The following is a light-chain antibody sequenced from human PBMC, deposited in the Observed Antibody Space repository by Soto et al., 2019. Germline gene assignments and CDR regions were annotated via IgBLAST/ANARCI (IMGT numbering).Light chain of an antibody. J-gene: IGLJ1*01. V-gene: IGLV2-18*02. CDR1: SSDVDSYNR. Sequence: QSALTQPRSVSGSPGQSVTISCTGISSDVDSYNRVSWYQQPPGTAPKLMIYEVSNRPSGVPDRFSGSKSGNTASLTISGLQAEDEADYHCCSYAGSHTWVFGTGTKLTVL. CDR3: CSYAGSHTWV. CDR2: EVS.